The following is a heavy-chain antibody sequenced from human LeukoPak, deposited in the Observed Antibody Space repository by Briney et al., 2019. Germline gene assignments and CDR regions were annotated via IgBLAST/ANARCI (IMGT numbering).Heavy chain of an antibody. J-gene: IGHJ4*02. CDR1: GYTFTGYY. CDR3: AREGRWLQFVRGYYFDY. CDR2: INPNSGGT. V-gene: IGHV1-2*02. D-gene: IGHD5-24*01. Sequence: ASVKVSCKASGYTFTGYYMHWVRQAPGQGLEWMGWINPNSGGTNYAQKFQGRVTMTRDTSISTAYMELSRLRSDDTAVYYCAREGRWLQFVRGYYFDYWGQGTLVTVSS.